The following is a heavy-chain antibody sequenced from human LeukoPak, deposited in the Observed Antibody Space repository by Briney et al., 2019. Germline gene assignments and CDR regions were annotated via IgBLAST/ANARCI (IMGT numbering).Heavy chain of an antibody. Sequence: PSETLSLTCTVSGGSISSYYWSWIRQPPGKGLEWIGYIYYSGSTNYNPSLKGRVTISVDTSKNQFSLKLSSVTAADTAVYYCARVVTIFGVVIANTNWFDPWGQGTLVTVSS. CDR2: IYYSGST. J-gene: IGHJ5*02. V-gene: IGHV4-59*01. CDR1: GGSISSYY. CDR3: ARVVTIFGVVIANTNWFDP. D-gene: IGHD3-3*01.